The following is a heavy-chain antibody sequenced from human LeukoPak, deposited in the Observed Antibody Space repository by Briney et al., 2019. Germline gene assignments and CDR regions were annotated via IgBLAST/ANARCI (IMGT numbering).Heavy chain of an antibody. J-gene: IGHJ6*03. CDR1: GGSIRSQNYY. D-gene: IGHD3-9*01. CDR2: ISHSGST. CDR3: ARLLSYDILTDNYYKYYMDV. V-gene: IGHV4-39*01. Sequence: SETLSLTCTVSGGSIRSQNYYWGWIRLPPGKGLEWIGSISHSGSTSYNPSLKSRVTMFVDTSMNQFALKVASVTAADMAVYYCARLLSYDILTDNYYKYYMDVWGKETTVTVSS.